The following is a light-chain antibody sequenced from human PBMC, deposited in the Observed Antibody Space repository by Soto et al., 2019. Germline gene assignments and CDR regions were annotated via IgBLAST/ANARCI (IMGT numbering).Light chain of an antibody. V-gene: IGKV1-5*01. CDR3: QQYDDYPLT. CDR2: DAS. J-gene: IGKJ4*01. Sequence: DIQMTQSPSTLSASVGDRVTIACRASQSIKNWLAWYQQKPGTAPKFLIYDASTLESGVPSRFSGSGSGTEFTLTISSLQADDFATYFCQQYDDYPLTFGGGTKVDIK. CDR1: QSIKNW.